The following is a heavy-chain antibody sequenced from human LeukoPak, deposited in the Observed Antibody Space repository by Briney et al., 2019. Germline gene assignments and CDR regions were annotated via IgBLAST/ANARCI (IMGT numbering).Heavy chain of an antibody. Sequence: PGGSLRLSCAASGFTFSSYGMHWVRQAPGKGLEWVAVISYDGSNKYYADSVKGRFTISRDNSKNTLYLQMNSLRAEDTAVYYCAKFDGYSYGYDYWGQGTLVTVSS. J-gene: IGHJ4*02. V-gene: IGHV3-30*18. CDR3: AKFDGYSYGYDY. CDR1: GFTFSSYG. CDR2: ISYDGSNK. D-gene: IGHD5-18*01.